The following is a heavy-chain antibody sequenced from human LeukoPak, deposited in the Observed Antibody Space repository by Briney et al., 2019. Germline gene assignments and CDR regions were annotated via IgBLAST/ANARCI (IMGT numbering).Heavy chain of an antibody. Sequence: SETLSLTCTVSGRSISSSSYYWGWIRQPPGKGLEWIGSIYYSGSTYYNPSLKSRLTISVGTSKNQFSLKLSSVTAADTAVYYCSRGVSDDILTGPLYYYYMDVWGKGTTVTISS. CDR3: SRGVSDDILTGPLYYYYMDV. J-gene: IGHJ6*03. CDR1: GRSISSSSYY. CDR2: IYYSGST. V-gene: IGHV4-39*01. D-gene: IGHD3-9*01.